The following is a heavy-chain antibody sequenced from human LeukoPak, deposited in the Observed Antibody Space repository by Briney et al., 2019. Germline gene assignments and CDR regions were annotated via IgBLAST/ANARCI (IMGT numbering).Heavy chain of an antibody. CDR2: SYSGGGT. V-gene: IGHV3-66*01. Sequence: GGSLRLSCAASGFTVSTNHMNWVRQAPGKGLEWVSVSYSGGGTYYADSVKGRFTISRDNSKNTLCLQMGSLRAEDTAVYYCAREWNVFDIWGQGTMVTVSS. D-gene: IGHD5-12*01. J-gene: IGHJ3*02. CDR3: AREWNVFDI. CDR1: GFTVSTNH.